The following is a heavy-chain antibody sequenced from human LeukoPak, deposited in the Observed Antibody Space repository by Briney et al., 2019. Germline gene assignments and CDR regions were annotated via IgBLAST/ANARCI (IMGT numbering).Heavy chain of an antibody. Sequence: PGGSLRLSCAASGFTFSSYGTSWVRQAPGKGLEWVAAISGRGGSTYYADSVKGRFTISRDNSKNTLYLQMNSLRAEDTAVYYCAKTVFPLYYYDSSGYYPYDYWGQGTLVTVSS. D-gene: IGHD3-22*01. CDR3: AKTVFPLYYYDSSGYYPYDY. CDR2: ISGRGGST. V-gene: IGHV3-23*01. J-gene: IGHJ4*02. CDR1: GFTFSSYG.